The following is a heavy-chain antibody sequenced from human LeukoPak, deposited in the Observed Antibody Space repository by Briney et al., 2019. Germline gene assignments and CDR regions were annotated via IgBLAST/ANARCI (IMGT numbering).Heavy chain of an antibody. CDR2: IYYSGST. D-gene: IGHD1-26*01. CDR1: GGSISSYY. V-gene: IGHV4-59*01. Sequence: KPSETLSLTCTVSGGSISSYYWSWIRQPPGKGLEWIGYIYYSGSTNYNPSLKSRVTISVDTSKNQFSLKLSSVTAAATAVYYCARGYSERPHWYFDLWGRGTLVTVSS. J-gene: IGHJ2*01. CDR3: ARGYSERPHWYFDL.